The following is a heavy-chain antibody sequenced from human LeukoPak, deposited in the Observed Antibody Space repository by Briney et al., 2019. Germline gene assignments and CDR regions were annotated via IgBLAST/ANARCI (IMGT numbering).Heavy chain of an antibody. J-gene: IGHJ4*02. CDR2: IYYSGST. Sequence: PSETLSLTCAVSGGSISSSTSYWGWIRQPPGKGLEWIGRIYYSGSTFYNPSLKSRVTISVDTSKNQFSPRLSSVTAADTAVYYCARHGSTDYFDYWGQGTLVTVSS. CDR3: ARHGSTDYFDY. CDR1: GGSISSSTSY. D-gene: IGHD2-2*03. V-gene: IGHV4-39*01.